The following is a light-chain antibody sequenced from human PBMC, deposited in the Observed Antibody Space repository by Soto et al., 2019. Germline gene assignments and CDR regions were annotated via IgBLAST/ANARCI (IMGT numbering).Light chain of an antibody. V-gene: IGKV3-20*01. CDR1: QSVTTQ. Sequence: IVLTQSPGTLSLSPGETATLSCRASQSVTTQLAWYQQKPGQAPRLIIHGASRRSTGIPDRISGSGSGTDFTLTISRLEPEDFAVYYCQQYGGSTRTFGQGTKVDIK. CDR2: GAS. CDR3: QQYGGSTRT. J-gene: IGKJ1*01.